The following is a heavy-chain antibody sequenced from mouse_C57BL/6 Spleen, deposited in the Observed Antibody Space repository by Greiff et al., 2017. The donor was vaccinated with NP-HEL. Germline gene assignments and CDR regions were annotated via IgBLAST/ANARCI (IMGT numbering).Heavy chain of an antibody. V-gene: IGHV8-8*01. CDR1: GFSLSTFGMG. Sequence: QVTLKVSGPGILQPSQTLSLTCSFSGFSLSTFGMGVGWIRQPSGKGLEWLAHIWWDDDKYYNPALKRRLTNTKDTSKTQVFLKIANVDTADAATYYGARTNYYDSSPYAMDYWGQGTSVTVSA. CDR3: ARTNYYDSSPYAMDY. CDR2: IWWDDDK. D-gene: IGHD1-1*01. J-gene: IGHJ4*01.